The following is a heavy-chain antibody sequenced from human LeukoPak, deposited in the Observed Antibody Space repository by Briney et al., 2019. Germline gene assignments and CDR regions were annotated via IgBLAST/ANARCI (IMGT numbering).Heavy chain of an antibody. Sequence: GGSLRLSCAASGFTFSSYAMHWVRQAPGKGLEWVAVISYDGSNKYYADSVKGRFTISRDNSKNTLYLQMNSLRAEDTAVYYCARMRFLEWISYYYYGMDVWGQGTTVTVSS. V-gene: IGHV3-30-3*01. J-gene: IGHJ6*02. CDR2: ISYDGSNK. D-gene: IGHD3-3*01. CDR1: GFTFSSYA. CDR3: ARMRFLEWISYYYYGMDV.